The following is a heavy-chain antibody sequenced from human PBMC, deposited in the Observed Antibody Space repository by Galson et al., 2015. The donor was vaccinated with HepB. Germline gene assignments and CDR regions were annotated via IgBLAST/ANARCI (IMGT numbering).Heavy chain of an antibody. CDR2: INPNDGST. V-gene: IGHV1-2*02. CDR1: GYTFTGYH. CDR3: ARDYTHDGGDVFDI. D-gene: IGHD3-10*01. J-gene: IGHJ3*02. Sequence: SVKVSCKASGYTFTGYHMHWMRQAPGQGLEWVGWINPNDGSTSYAQKFQGRVTMLRDSSINTAHMDLRGLRSDDTAVYYCARDYTHDGGDVFDIWGQGTMVTVSS.